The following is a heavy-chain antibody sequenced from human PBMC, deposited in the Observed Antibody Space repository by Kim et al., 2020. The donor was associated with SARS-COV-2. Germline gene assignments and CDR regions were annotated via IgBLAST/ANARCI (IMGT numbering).Heavy chain of an antibody. J-gene: IGHJ6*02. CDR1: GGTFSSYA. CDR3: ARDLGGIVVVPAARYVYYYYGMDV. D-gene: IGHD2-2*01. Sequence: SVKVSCKASGGTFSSYAISWVRQAPGQGLEWMGGVIPIFGTANYAQKFQGRVTITADESTSTAYMELSSLRSEDTAVYYCARDLGGIVVVPAARYVYYYYGMDVWGQGTTVTVSS. V-gene: IGHV1-69*13. CDR2: VIPIFGTA.